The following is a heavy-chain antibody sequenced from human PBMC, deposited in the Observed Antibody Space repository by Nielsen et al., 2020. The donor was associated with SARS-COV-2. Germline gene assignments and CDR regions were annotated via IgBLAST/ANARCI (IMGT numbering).Heavy chain of an antibody. Sequence: GESLKISCAASAFTFINYAFIWVRQAPGEGLEWVSAISGSGGSTYYADSVKGRFTISRDNSKNTLYLQMNSLRAEDTAVYYCAILLAVAGIDYWGQGTLVTVSS. CDR2: ISGSGGST. CDR1: AFTFINYA. D-gene: IGHD6-19*01. J-gene: IGHJ4*02. V-gene: IGHV3-23*01. CDR3: AILLAVAGIDY.